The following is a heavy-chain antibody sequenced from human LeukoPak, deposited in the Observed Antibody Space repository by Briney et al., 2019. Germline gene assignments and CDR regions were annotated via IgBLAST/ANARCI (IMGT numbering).Heavy chain of an antibody. CDR3: ARGSPVHYCASRGYYYFHYYGMDV. D-gene: IGHD3-22*01. CDR2: INPNSGGT. CDR1: GYTFTGYY. Sequence: ASVKVSCKASGYTFTGYYIHWVRQAPGQGLEWMGWINPNSGGTNYAQKFQGRVTMTRDTSISTAYMERSRLRSDDTAVHYCARGSPVHYCASRGYYYFHYYGMDVWGQGTTVTVSS. J-gene: IGHJ6*02. V-gene: IGHV1-2*02.